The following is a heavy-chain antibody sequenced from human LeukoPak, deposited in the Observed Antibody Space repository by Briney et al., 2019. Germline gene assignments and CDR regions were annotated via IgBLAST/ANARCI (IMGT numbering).Heavy chain of an antibody. CDR2: IIPIFGTA. D-gene: IGHD1-26*01. J-gene: IGHJ4*02. CDR3: ARDRPDIVGVSRGFDY. CDR1: GGTFSSYA. V-gene: IGHV1-69*05. Sequence: SVKVSCEASGGTFSSYAISWVRQAPGQGLEWMGGIIPIFGTANYAQKFQGRVTITTDESTSTAYMELSSLRSEDTAVYYCARDRPDIVGVSRGFDYWGQGTLVTVSS.